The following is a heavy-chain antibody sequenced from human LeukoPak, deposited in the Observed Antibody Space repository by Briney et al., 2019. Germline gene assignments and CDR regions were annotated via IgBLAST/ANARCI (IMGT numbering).Heavy chain of an antibody. CDR1: GYTFTSYD. J-gene: IGHJ5*02. CDR2: INPNSGGT. D-gene: IGHD6-6*01. Sequence: ASVKVSCKASGYTFTSYDINWVRQAPGQGLEWMGWINPNSGGTKYAQKFQGRVTMTRDTSISTASMELRRLRSDDTAVYYCARGRSSIVALNWFDPWGQGTLVTVSS. CDR3: ARGRSSIVALNWFDP. V-gene: IGHV1-2*02.